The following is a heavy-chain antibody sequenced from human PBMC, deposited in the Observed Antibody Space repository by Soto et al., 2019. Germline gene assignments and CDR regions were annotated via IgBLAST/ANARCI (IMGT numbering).Heavy chain of an antibody. V-gene: IGHV4-38-2*01. D-gene: IGHD3-22*01. CDR1: GDSVSSGYH. CDR3: ARTDSVGYYQY. Sequence: SETLSLTCAVSGDSVSSGYHWGWIRQPPGKGLEWIASIYHSGTTYYNPSLKSRVTISVDTSKKQFSLRLTSVTAADSAMYYCARTDSVGYYQYLGQGTLVTVSS. CDR2: IYHSGTT. J-gene: IGHJ4*02.